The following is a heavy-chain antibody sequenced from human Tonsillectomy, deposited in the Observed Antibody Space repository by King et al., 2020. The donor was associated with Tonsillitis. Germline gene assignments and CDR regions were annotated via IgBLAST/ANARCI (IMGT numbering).Heavy chain of an antibody. Sequence: VQLVESGGGVVQPGRSLRLSCAASGFTFSSYGMHWVRQAPGKGLEWVAVIWYDGSNKYYADSVKGRFTISRDNSKNTLYLQMNSLRAEDTAVYYCARAEYSYGSYYFDYWGQGTLVTGSS. V-gene: IGHV3-33*08. CDR1: GFTFSSYG. J-gene: IGHJ4*02. CDR2: IWYDGSNK. D-gene: IGHD5-18*01. CDR3: ARAEYSYGSYYFDY.